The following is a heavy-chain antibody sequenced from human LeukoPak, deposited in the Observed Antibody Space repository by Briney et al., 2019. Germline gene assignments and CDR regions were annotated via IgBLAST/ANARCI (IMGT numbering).Heavy chain of an antibody. CDR2: ISSSGSTI. CDR3: AYGSGSRRGYYYGMDV. CDR1: GFTFSSYE. J-gene: IGHJ6*02. D-gene: IGHD3-10*01. V-gene: IGHV3-48*03. Sequence: GGSLRLSCAASGFTFSSYEMNWVRQAPGKGLEWGSYISSSGSTIYYADSVKGRFTISRDNAKNSLYLQMNSLRAEDTAVYYCAYGSGSRRGYYYGMDVWGQGTTVTVSS.